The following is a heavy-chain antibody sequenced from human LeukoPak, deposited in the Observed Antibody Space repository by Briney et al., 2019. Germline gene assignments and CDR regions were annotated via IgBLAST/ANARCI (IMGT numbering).Heavy chain of an antibody. D-gene: IGHD3-10*01. Sequence: ASVKVSCKASGYTFTGYFMYWVRQAPGQGLEWMGWINHNSGGTNYAQKFQGRVTMTRDTSISTSYMELGRLRSDDTAVYYCARGDYGSGSHYSPNSYHMDVWGKGTTVTVSS. CDR3: ARGDYGSGSHYSPNSYHMDV. CDR1: GYTFTGYF. V-gene: IGHV1-2*02. J-gene: IGHJ6*03. CDR2: INHNSGGT.